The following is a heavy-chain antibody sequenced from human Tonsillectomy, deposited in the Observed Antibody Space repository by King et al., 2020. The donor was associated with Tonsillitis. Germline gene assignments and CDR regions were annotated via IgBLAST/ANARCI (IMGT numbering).Heavy chain of an antibody. Sequence: QLQESGPGLVKPSETLSLTCTVSGGSLSSSSYYWGWIRQPPGKGLGWIGSIYYSGSTYYNPSLNSRVTISVDTSKNQFSLKLSSVTAADTAVYYCARRPTSLIDYWGQGTLVTVSS. V-gene: IGHV4-39*01. CDR1: GGSLSSSSYY. CDR2: IYYSGST. J-gene: IGHJ4*02. CDR3: ARRPTSLIDY.